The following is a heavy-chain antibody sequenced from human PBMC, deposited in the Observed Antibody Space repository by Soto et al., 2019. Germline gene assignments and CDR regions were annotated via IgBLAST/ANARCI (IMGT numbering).Heavy chain of an antibody. J-gene: IGHJ4*02. CDR1: GFTFSGNG. CDR2: IWYDGSNK. Sequence: GGSLRLSCEASGFTFSGNGMHWVRQAPGKGLEWVAVIWYDGSNKHYADSVRGRFTISRDTSKNTLYLQMNSLRAEDAAVYYCARDLSGDSYIDYWGQGTLVTVSS. V-gene: IGHV3-33*01. CDR3: ARDLSGDSYIDY. D-gene: IGHD2-21*02.